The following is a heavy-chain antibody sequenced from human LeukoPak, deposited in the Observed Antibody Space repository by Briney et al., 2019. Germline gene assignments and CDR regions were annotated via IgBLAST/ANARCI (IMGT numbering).Heavy chain of an antibody. D-gene: IGHD4-23*01. J-gene: IGHJ4*02. V-gene: IGHV3-23*01. Sequence: GGSLRLSCAASGFTFSSYVMTWVRQPPGKGLEWVSSLSGGGGVAYYADSVKGRFTISRDNSKNTLFLQMNSLRAEDTAVYYCAKDSRVVTDTPGDYWGQGTLVTVFS. CDR1: GFTFSSYV. CDR2: LSGGGGVA. CDR3: AKDSRVVTDTPGDY.